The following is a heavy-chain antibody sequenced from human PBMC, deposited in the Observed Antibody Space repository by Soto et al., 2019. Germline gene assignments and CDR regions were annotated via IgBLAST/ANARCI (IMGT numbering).Heavy chain of an antibody. CDR2: IYYSGST. CDR3: ARQQQLVPSYYYYYGMDV. V-gene: IGHV4-39*01. Sequence: SETLSLTCTVSGGSISSSSYYWGWIRQPPGKGLEWIGSIYYSGSTYYNPSLKSRVTISVDTSKNQFSLKLSSVTAADTAVYYCARQQQLVPSYYYYYGMDVWGQGTTVTVSS. CDR1: GGSISSSSYY. J-gene: IGHJ6*02. D-gene: IGHD6-13*01.